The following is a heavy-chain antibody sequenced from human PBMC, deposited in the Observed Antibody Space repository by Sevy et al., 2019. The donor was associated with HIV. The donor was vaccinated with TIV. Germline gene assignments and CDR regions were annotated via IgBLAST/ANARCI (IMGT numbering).Heavy chain of an antibody. D-gene: IGHD3-10*01. CDR3: VRETTMLPRGAFDF. Sequence: GGSLRLSCAASGFTFSSYPMHWVRQAPGTGLEWVSFISFDGTDKYYADSVKGRLTITRENSKNTLFLQMNSLRAEDTAFYYCVRETTMLPRGAFDFWGQGTMVTVSS. CDR2: ISFDGTDK. J-gene: IGHJ3*01. CDR1: GFTFSSYP. V-gene: IGHV3-30-3*01.